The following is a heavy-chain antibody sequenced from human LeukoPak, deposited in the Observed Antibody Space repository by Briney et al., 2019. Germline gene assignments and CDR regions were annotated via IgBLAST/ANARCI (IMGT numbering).Heavy chain of an antibody. CDR1: GFTLSRYW. J-gene: IGHJ3*02. CDR3: ARRGSDAFDM. D-gene: IGHD3-10*01. Sequence: GGSLRLSCAASGFTLSRYWMHWVRQAPGKGLVWVSRINSDGSNTRYADFVNARFTISRDNAKNALYLQMDSLRAEDTAVYYCARRGSDAFDMWGQGTMVTVSS. CDR2: INSDGSNT. V-gene: IGHV3-74*01.